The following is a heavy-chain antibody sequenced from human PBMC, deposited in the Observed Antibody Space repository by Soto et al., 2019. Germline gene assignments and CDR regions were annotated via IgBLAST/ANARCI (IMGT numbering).Heavy chain of an antibody. D-gene: IGHD6-19*01. CDR2: IKQDGSEK. J-gene: IGHJ2*01. CDR3: ARDLGGMAVAVLYWDFDL. CDR1: GFTFSSYW. Sequence: EVQLVESGGDLVQPGGSLRLSCAASGFTFSSYWMSWVRQAPGKGLEWVANIKQDGSEKYYVDSVKGRFTISRDNAKNSLYLQMNSLRAEDTAVYYCARDLGGMAVAVLYWDFDLWGRGTLVTVSS. V-gene: IGHV3-7*01.